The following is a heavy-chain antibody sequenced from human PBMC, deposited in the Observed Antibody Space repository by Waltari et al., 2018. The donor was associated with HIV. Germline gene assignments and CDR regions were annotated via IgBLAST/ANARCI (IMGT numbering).Heavy chain of an antibody. CDR1: GYTFTGYY. D-gene: IGHD3-10*01. Sequence: QVQLVQSGAEVKKPGASVKVSCKAAGYTFTGYYMHWVRQAPGQGLEWMGWTNPHSGGTNYAHKFQGRVTMPRDTSISTAYMELSRLRSDDTAVYYCARSYYGSGNWFDPWGQGTLVTVSS. CDR2: TNPHSGGT. J-gene: IGHJ5*02. V-gene: IGHV1-2*07. CDR3: ARSYYGSGNWFDP.